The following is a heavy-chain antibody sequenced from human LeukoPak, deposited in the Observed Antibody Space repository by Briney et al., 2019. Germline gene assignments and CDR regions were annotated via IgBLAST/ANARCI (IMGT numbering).Heavy chain of an antibody. J-gene: IGHJ6*02. Sequence: SETLSLTCTVSGGSISSYYWSWIRQPAGKGLEWRGRIYTSGSTNYNPSLKSRVTMSVDTSKNQFSLKLSSVTAADTAVYYCARTFSESYYYYGMDVWGQGTTVTVSS. CDR3: ARTFSESYYYYGMDV. V-gene: IGHV4-4*07. D-gene: IGHD1-26*01. CDR1: GGSISSYY. CDR2: IYTSGST.